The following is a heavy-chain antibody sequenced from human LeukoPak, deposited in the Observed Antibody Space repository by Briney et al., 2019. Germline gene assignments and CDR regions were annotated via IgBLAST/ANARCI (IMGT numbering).Heavy chain of an antibody. V-gene: IGHV3-30*04. Sequence: GGSLRLSCAASGFTFSTYAMHWVRQAPGKGLEWVAVISYDGSSKYYADSVKGRFTISRDNSKNTLYLQMNSLRAEDTAVYYCARARSSYGYGDAFDIWGQGTMVTVSS. CDR1: GFTFSTYA. CDR3: ARARSSYGYGDAFDI. CDR2: ISYDGSSK. D-gene: IGHD5-18*01. J-gene: IGHJ3*02.